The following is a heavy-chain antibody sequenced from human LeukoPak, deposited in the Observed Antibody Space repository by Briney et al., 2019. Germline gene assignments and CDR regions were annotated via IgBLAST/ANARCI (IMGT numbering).Heavy chain of an antibody. CDR2: IYSVTT. J-gene: IGHJ4*02. D-gene: IGHD6-6*01. V-gene: IGHV4-38-2*01. Sequence: SETLSLTCAVSGYSISSTYYWGWIRQPPGKGLEWIGSIYSVTTSYNPSLKSRVTISVDTSKNQFSLKLTSVTAADTAVYYCARHFGSSSVSPYDYWGQGTLLTVSS. CDR3: ARHFGSSSVSPYDY. CDR1: GYSISSTYY.